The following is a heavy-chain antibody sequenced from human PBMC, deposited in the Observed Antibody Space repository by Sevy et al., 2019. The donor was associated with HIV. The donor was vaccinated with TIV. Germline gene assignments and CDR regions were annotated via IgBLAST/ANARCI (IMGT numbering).Heavy chain of an antibody. Sequence: GGSLRLYCAASGFIFSRYGMHWVRQAPGKGLEWVAVISYDGGNIYYSDSVKGRFTISRDNSKNTLSLQMKSLRTEDTAVYYCARSPSDYSDYAVGYWGQGTLVTVSS. CDR2: ISYDGGNI. D-gene: IGHD4-17*01. CDR3: ARSPSDYSDYAVGY. CDR1: GFIFSRYG. J-gene: IGHJ4*02. V-gene: IGHV3-30*03.